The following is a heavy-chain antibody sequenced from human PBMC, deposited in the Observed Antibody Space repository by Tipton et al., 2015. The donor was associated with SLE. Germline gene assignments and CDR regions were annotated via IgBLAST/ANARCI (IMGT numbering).Heavy chain of an antibody. Sequence: SLRLSCASSFFPVSSNYMSWVRRAPGKGLEWVSVIYSGGSTYYADSVKGRFTISRDNSKNTLYLQMNSLRAEDTAVCYCARESGSAGYFDYWGQGTLVTVSS. D-gene: IGHD1-26*01. J-gene: IGHJ4*02. V-gene: IGHV3-53*05. CDR2: IYSGGST. CDR1: FFPVSSNY. CDR3: ARESGSAGYFDY.